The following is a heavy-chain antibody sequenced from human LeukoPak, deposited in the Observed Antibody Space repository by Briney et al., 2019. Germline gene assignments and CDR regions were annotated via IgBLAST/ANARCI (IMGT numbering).Heavy chain of an antibody. CDR1: GGSISSSSYY. Sequence: PSETLSLTCTVSGGSISSSSYYWGWIRQPPGKGLEWIGSINYSGSAYYNPSLKSRVTISVDTSKNQFSLKLSSVTAADTAVYYCARIYCSSTSCYMEDYYYYYMDVWGKGTTVTVSS. J-gene: IGHJ6*03. D-gene: IGHD2-2*02. CDR2: INYSGSA. V-gene: IGHV4-39*01. CDR3: ARIYCSSTSCYMEDYYYYYMDV.